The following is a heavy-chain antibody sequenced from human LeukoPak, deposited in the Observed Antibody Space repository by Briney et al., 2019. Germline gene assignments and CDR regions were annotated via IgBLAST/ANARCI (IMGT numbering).Heavy chain of an antibody. V-gene: IGHV3-7*01. D-gene: IGHD2-21*01. Sequence: GGSLRLSCAASGFTFSSYWMNWLRQAPGKGLEWVANVKQDGSEKYYVDSVKGRFTISRDNAKNSVYLQMDSLRAEDTAVYYCAKEGDYPILTYDSWGQGALVTVSS. J-gene: IGHJ5*01. CDR1: GFTFSSYW. CDR3: AKEGDYPILTYDS. CDR2: VKQDGSEK.